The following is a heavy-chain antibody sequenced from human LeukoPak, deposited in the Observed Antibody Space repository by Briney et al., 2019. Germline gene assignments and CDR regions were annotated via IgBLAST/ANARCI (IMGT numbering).Heavy chain of an antibody. Sequence: ASVKVSYKASGYTFTSCYMHWVRQAPGQGLEWMGIINPSGGSTSYAQKFQGRVTMTRDTSTSTVYMELSSLRSEDTAVYYCARDASYGNSSGPYFDYWGQGTLVPVSS. D-gene: IGHD3-22*01. CDR2: INPSGGST. J-gene: IGHJ4*02. CDR1: GYTFTSCY. CDR3: ARDASYGNSSGPYFDY. V-gene: IGHV1-46*01.